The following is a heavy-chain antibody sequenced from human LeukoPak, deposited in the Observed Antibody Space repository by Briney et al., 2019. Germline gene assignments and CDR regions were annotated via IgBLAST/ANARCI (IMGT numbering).Heavy chain of an antibody. V-gene: IGHV1-2*04. CDR1: GYTFTGYY. J-gene: IGHJ4*02. Sequence: ASVKVSCKASGYTFTGYYMHWVRQAPGQGLEWMGWINPNSGGTNYAQKFQGWVTMTRDTSICTAYMELSRLRSDDTAVYYCARSRATTRVYYFDYWGQGTLVTVSS. CDR2: INPNSGGT. D-gene: IGHD5-12*01. CDR3: ARSRATTRVYYFDY.